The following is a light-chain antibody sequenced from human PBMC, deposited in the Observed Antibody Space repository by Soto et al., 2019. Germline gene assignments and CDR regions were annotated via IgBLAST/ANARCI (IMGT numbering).Light chain of an antibody. V-gene: IGKV1-5*03. CDR2: KAS. J-gene: IGKJ1*01. CDR3: QQYNSYWT. CDR1: QSISSW. Sequence: DIQMTQSPSTLSASVGDRVTITCRASQSISSWLAWYQQKPGKAPKLLIYKASSLESGVPERFSGSGSGTDFTLTISSLQPDDFATYYCQQYNSYWTFGQGTKVEIK.